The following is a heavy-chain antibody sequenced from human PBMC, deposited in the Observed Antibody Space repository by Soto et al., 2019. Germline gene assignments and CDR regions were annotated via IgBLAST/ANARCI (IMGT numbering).Heavy chain of an antibody. J-gene: IGHJ4*02. CDR2: ISSSSTTI. D-gene: IGHD1-26*01. CDR3: GKFLGGSSTFDY. V-gene: IGHV3-48*01. Sequence: EVQLVESGGGMVQPGESLRLSCAASGFTFSTSSMIWVRQGPGLGLEWLAYISSSSTTIHYAGSVRGRFTISRDNAKNSLYLQMNTLRAEDTAVYYCGKFLGGSSTFDYWGQGTLVTVSS. CDR1: GFTFSTSS.